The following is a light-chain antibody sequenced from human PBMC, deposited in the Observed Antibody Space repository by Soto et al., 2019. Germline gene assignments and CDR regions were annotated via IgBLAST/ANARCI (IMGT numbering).Light chain of an antibody. V-gene: IGLV2-11*01. CDR2: DVI. CDR3: CSYAGSYTWV. CDR1: SSDVVGYNY. J-gene: IGLJ3*02. Sequence: QSVLTQPRSVSGSPGQSVTISCTGTSSDVVGYNYVSWYQLHPGKTPKLMIYDVIKRPSGIPARFSGSKSDNTASLTISGLQAEDEVDYYCCSYAGSYTWVFGGGTKLTVL.